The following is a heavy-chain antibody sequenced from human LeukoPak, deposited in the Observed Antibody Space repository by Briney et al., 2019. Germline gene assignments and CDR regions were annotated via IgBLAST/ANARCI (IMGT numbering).Heavy chain of an antibody. CDR2: ISYDGSYK. D-gene: IGHD6-6*01. CDR1: EFTFSTYG. J-gene: IGHJ4*02. V-gene: IGHV3-30*03. CDR3: VRGLDYFDY. Sequence: GGSLRLSCAASEFTFSTYGMHWVRQAPGKGLEWVAVISYDGSYKFYADSVKGRFTISRDNSKNTLHLQMNSLRAEDTAVYYCVRGLDYFDYWGQGTLVTVSS.